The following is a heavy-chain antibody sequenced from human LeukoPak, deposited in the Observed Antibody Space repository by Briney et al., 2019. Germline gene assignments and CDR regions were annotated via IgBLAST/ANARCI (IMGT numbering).Heavy chain of an antibody. D-gene: IGHD4-11*01. Sequence: SVKVSRKASGGTFSSYAISWVRQAPGQGLEWMGRIIPIFGIANYAQKFQGRVTITADKSTSTAYMELSSLRSEDTAVYYCAREVVTTNRNWFDPWGQGTLVTVSS. V-gene: IGHV1-69*04. CDR3: AREVVTTNRNWFDP. J-gene: IGHJ5*02. CDR1: GGTFSSYA. CDR2: IIPIFGIA.